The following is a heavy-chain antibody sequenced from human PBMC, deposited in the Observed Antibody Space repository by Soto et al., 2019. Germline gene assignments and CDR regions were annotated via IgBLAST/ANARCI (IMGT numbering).Heavy chain of an antibody. Sequence: GGSLRLSCAASGFTVSSDCMSWVRQAPGKGLEWVSVIYSGGSTYYADSVKGRFTISRDNSKNTLYLQMNSLRAEDTAVYYCARNYVLRFLEWSTAPYGMDVWGQGTTVTVSS. V-gene: IGHV3-53*01. D-gene: IGHD3-3*01. J-gene: IGHJ6*02. CDR2: IYSGGST. CDR1: GFTVSSDC. CDR3: ARNYVLRFLEWSTAPYGMDV.